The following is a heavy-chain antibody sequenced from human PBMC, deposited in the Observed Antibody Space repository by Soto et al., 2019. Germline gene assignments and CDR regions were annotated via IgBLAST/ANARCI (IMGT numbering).Heavy chain of an antibody. CDR3: AKAGGIAVTGTHLDY. CDR1: GFTCSSYA. D-gene: IGHD6-19*01. J-gene: IGHJ4*02. Sequence: EVQLLESGGGSVQPGGSLRLSCAASGFTCSSYAMSWVRQAPGQGLEWVSAISGTGSSTNYADSVEGRFTISRDNSKNTLSLQMSSLRAEDTAVYYCAKAGGIAVTGTHLDYWGQGTLVTVYS. V-gene: IGHV3-23*01. CDR2: ISGTGSST.